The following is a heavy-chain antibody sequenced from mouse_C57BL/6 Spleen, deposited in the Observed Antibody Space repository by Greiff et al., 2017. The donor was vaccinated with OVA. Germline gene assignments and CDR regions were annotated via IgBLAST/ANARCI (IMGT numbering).Heavy chain of an antibody. CDR3: AIDNYGSSGYFDY. D-gene: IGHD1-1*01. V-gene: IGHV1-74*01. CDR1: GYTFTSYW. CDR2: FYPSDSDT. J-gene: IGHJ2*01. Sequence: VQLQQPGAELVKPGASVKVSCKASGYTFTSYWMHWVKQRPGQGLEWIGRFYPSDSDTNYNQKFKGKATLTVDKSSSTAYMQLNSLTSEDSAVDYCAIDNYGSSGYFDYWGQGTTLTVSS.